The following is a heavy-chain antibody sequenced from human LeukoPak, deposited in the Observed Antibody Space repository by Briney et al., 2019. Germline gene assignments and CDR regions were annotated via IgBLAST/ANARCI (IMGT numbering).Heavy chain of an antibody. J-gene: IGHJ4*02. V-gene: IGHV4-4*09. Sequence: PSETLSLTCTVSGGSISSYYWSWIRQPPGKGLEWIGYIYTSGSTNYNPSLKSRVTISVDTSKNQFSLKLSSVTAADTGVNYCAGSYSGYEGYFDYWGQGTLVTVSS. CDR1: GGSISSYY. CDR3: AGSYSGYEGYFDY. D-gene: IGHD5-12*01. CDR2: IYTSGST.